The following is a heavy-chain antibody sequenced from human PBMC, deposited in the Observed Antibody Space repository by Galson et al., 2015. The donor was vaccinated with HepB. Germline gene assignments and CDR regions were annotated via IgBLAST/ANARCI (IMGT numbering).Heavy chain of an antibody. D-gene: IGHD3-22*01. Sequence: SVKVSCKAVGRTLSSYTITWVRQAPGQGLEWMGRVIPILGLTNYAQKFVGRLTITEEKSTSTTYMELSSLRSEDTALYYCARSNLYYHDTSGYYSGEEYLQHWGQGTLVRVSS. CDR2: VIPILGLT. CDR3: ARSNLYYHDTSGYYSGEEYLQH. V-gene: IGHV1-69*02. CDR1: GRTLSSYT. J-gene: IGHJ1*01.